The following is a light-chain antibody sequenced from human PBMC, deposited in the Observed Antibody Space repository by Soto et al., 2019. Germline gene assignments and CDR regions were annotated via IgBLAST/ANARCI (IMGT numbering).Light chain of an antibody. CDR1: QSVSSY. Sequence: EIVLTQSPGTLSLSPGERGTLSCRASQSVSSYLAWYQQKPGQAPRLLIYGVSSRATGIPDRFSGSGSGTDFTLTISRLEPEDFAVYYCQQYVTSPLTFGGGTKGDI. J-gene: IGKJ4*01. CDR2: GVS. CDR3: QQYVTSPLT. V-gene: IGKV3-20*01.